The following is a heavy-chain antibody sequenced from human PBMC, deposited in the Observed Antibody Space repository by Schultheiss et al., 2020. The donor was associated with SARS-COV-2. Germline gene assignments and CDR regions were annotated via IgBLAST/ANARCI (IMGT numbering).Heavy chain of an antibody. CDR2: IYYSGST. CDR1: GGSISSGSYY. CDR3: ARDRVAGEHYYYYYGMDV. J-gene: IGHJ6*02. Sequence: SETLSLTCTVSGGSISSGSYYWSWIRQPAGKGLEWVGYIYYSGSTYYNPSLKSRVTISVDTSKNQFSLKLSSVTAADTAVYYCARDRVAGEHYYYYYGMDVWGQGTTVTVSS. D-gene: IGHD6-19*01. V-gene: IGHV4-61*10.